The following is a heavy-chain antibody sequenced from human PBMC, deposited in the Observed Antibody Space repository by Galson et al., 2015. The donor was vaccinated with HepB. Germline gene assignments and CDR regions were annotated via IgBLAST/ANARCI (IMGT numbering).Heavy chain of an antibody. V-gene: IGHV3-30*02. Sequence: SLRLSCAASGFTFSSYGMHWVRQAPGKGLEWVAFIRYDGSNKYYADSVKGRFTISRDNSKNTLYLQMNSLRAEETAVYYCAKSRGATTSAADYWGQGTLVTVSS. CDR3: AKSRGATTSAADY. D-gene: IGHD1-26*01. CDR1: GFTFSSYG. J-gene: IGHJ4*02. CDR2: IRYDGSNK.